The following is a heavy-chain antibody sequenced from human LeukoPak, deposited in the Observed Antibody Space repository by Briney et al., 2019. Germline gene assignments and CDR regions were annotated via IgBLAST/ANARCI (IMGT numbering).Heavy chain of an antibody. J-gene: IGHJ6*03. CDR3: ARDWYTAERWTIYYSYYIDV. D-gene: IGHD4-23*01. CDR1: GFTFSSYS. Sequence: GGSLRLSCAASGFTFSSYSMNWVRQAPGKGLEWVSSISSSSSYIYYADSVKGRFTISRDNAKNSLYLQMNSLRAEDTAVYYCARDWYTAERWTIYYSYYIDVWGKGTTVTVSS. V-gene: IGHV3-21*01. CDR2: ISSSSSYI.